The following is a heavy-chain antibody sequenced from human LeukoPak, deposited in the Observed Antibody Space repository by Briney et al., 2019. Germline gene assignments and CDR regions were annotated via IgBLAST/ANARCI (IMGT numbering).Heavy chain of an antibody. D-gene: IGHD3-16*01. V-gene: IGHV3-9*03. J-gene: IGHJ4*02. Sequence: SLRLSCAASGFIFSDYYMSWIRQAPGKGLEWVSGISWNSGFIAYADSVKGRFTISRDNAKNSLYLKMNSLKPEDMALYYCAKGADYVGEDYFDYWGQGTLATVSS. CDR2: ISWNSGFI. CDR3: AKGADYVGEDYFDY. CDR1: GFIFSDYY.